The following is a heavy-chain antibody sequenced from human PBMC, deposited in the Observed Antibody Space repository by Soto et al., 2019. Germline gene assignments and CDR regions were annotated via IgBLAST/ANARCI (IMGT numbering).Heavy chain of an antibody. J-gene: IGHJ6*02. V-gene: IGHV1-3*01. Sequence: QVQLVQSGAEVNKPGASVKVSCKASGYTFSSYAMHWVRQAPGQRLEWMGWISAGNGHTTYTENFKGSVTMTRDSSASTVYMELSSLRSEDTAVYYCATLGTYYYGLDVWGQGTTVTVSS. CDR2: ISAGNGHT. CDR1: GYTFSSYA. CDR3: ATLGTYYYGLDV.